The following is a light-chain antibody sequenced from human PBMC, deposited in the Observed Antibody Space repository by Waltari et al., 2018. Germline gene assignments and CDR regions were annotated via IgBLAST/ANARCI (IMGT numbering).Light chain of an antibody. J-gene: IGKJ3*01. CDR2: LGS. Sequence: DHVMTQCPLSLPVSPGEPASISCRSSQSLLYSNGNKYLEWYLQKPGQSPQHPIYLGSNRASGVPDRFSGSGSGTDFTLKISRVEAEDVGVYYCMQALQTPFTVGPGTRVDIE. CDR3: MQALQTPFT. CDR1: QSLLYSNGNKY. V-gene: IGKV2-28*01.